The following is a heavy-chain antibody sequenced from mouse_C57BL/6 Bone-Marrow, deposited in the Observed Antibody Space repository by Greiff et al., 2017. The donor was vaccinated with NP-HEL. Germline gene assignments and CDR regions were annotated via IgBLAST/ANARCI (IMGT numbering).Heavy chain of an antibody. J-gene: IGHJ4*01. CDR3: ARWLSFMDY. CDR2: ISSGSSTI. V-gene: IGHV5-17*01. Sequence: EVKVVESGGGLVKPGGSLKLSCAASGFTFSDYGLHWVRQAPEKGLAWVAYISSGSSTIYYADTVKGRLPISRDNAKNTLFLQMTSLRSEDTAMYYCARWLSFMDYWGQGTSVTVSS. CDR1: GFTFSDYG. D-gene: IGHD2-2*01.